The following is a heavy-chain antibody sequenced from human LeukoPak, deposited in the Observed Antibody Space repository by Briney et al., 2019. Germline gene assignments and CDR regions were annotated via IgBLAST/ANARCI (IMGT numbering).Heavy chain of an antibody. V-gene: IGHV1-69*01. Sequence: SVTVSCKASGGTFSNYALSWVRQAPGQGLEWMGGLILIFGATNYAQKFQGRVTITADASTSTTYMELSSLRSEDTAVYYCAGVTYFYDSSGYRNFYFDSWGQGTLVTVSS. CDR2: LILIFGAT. CDR1: GGTFSNYA. J-gene: IGHJ4*02. CDR3: AGVTYFYDSSGYRNFYFDS. D-gene: IGHD3-22*01.